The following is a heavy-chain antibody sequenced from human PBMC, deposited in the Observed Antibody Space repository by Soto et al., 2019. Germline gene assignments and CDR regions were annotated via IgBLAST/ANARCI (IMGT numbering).Heavy chain of an antibody. CDR2: INHSGST. J-gene: IGHJ4*02. CDR3: ARGRRTKELRFLEWLSPPFDY. Sequence: KSSETLSLTCAVYGGSFSCYYWSWIRQPPGKGLEWIGEINHSGSTNYNPSLKSRVTISVDTSKNQFSLKLSSVTAADTAVYYCARGRRTKELRFLEWLSPPFDYWGQGTLVTVSS. V-gene: IGHV4-34*01. CDR1: GGSFSCYY. D-gene: IGHD3-3*01.